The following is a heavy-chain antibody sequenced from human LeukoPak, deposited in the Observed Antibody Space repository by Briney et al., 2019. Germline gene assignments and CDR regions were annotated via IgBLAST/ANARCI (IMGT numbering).Heavy chain of an antibody. CDR2: IIPIFGTA. CDR3: ARVRYSSGWYDY. D-gene: IGHD6-19*01. J-gene: IGHJ4*02. V-gene: IGHV1-69*05. CDR1: GGTFSSYA. Sequence: SVKVSCKASGGTFSSYAISWVRQAPGQGLEWMGRIIPIFGTANYAQKFQGRVTITTDESTSTAYMELSSLRSEGTAVYYCARVRYSSGWYDYWGQGTLVTVSS.